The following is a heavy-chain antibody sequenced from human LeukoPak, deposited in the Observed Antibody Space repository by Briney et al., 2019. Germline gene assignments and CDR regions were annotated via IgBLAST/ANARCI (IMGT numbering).Heavy chain of an antibody. CDR2: ISGDGGST. J-gene: IGHJ4*02. CDR3: AKPLAQDYVWGRYTGDYFDY. CDR1: GFTFDDYA. V-gene: IGHV3-43*02. D-gene: IGHD3-16*01. Sequence: PGGSLRLSCAASGFTFDDYAMHWVRQAPGKGLEWVSLISGDGGSTYYADSVKGRFTISRDNSKNSLYLQMNSLRTEDTALYYCAKPLAQDYVWGRYTGDYFDYWGQGTLVTVSS.